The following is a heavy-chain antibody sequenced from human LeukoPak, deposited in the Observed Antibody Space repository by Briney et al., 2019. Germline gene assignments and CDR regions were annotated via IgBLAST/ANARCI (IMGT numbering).Heavy chain of an antibody. Sequence: ASVKVSCKASGYTFTSYGISWVRQAPGQGLEWMGGIIPIFGTANYAQKFQGRVTITADKSTSTAYMELSSLRSEDTAVYYCASGDGHCSSTSCCVYAFDIWGQGTMVTVSS. J-gene: IGHJ3*02. CDR3: ASGDGHCSSTSCCVYAFDI. D-gene: IGHD2-2*01. CDR2: IIPIFGTA. V-gene: IGHV1-69*06. CDR1: GYTFTSYG.